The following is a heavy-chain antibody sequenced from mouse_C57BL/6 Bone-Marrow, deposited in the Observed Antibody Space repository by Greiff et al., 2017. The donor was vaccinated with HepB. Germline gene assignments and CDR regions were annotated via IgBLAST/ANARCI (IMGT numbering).Heavy chain of an antibody. CDR2: IWSGGST. CDR3: ARKEVKYYYAMDY. D-gene: IGHD2-5*01. V-gene: IGHV2-2*01. CDR1: GFSLTSYG. J-gene: IGHJ4*01. Sequence: QVHVKQSGPGLVQPSQSLSITCTVSGFSLTSYGVHWVRQSPGKGLEWLGVIWSGGSTDYNAAFISRLSISKDNSKSQVFFKMNSLQADDTAIYYCARKEVKYYYAMDYWGQGTSVTVSS.